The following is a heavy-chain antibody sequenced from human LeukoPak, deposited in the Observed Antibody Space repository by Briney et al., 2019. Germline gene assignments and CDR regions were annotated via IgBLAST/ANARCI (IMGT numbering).Heavy chain of an antibody. CDR2: IYYSGST. CDR3: ARRDCSSSSCYPYNWFDP. CDR1: GGSISSSSYY. V-gene: IGHV4-39*07. J-gene: IGHJ5*02. Sequence: SETLSLTCTVSGGSISSSSYYWGWIRQPPGKGLEWIGSIYYSGSTYYNPSLKSRVTISVDRSKNQFSLQLNSVTAADTAVYYCARRDCSSSSCYPYNWFDPWGQGTLVTVSS. D-gene: IGHD2-2*01.